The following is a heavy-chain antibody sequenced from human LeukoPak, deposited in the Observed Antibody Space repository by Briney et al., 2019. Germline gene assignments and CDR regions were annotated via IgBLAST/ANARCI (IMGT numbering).Heavy chain of an antibody. CDR3: AKEGGYCSSTSCYNWFDP. CDR2: ISWNRGSI. Sequence: GRSLRLSCAASGSTFDDYAMHWVRQAPGKGLEWVSGISWNRGSIGYADSVKGRFTISRDNAKNSLYLQMNSLRAEDTALYYCAKEGGYCSSTSCYNWFDPWGQGTLVTVSS. V-gene: IGHV3-9*01. CDR1: GSTFDDYA. D-gene: IGHD2-2*01. J-gene: IGHJ5*02.